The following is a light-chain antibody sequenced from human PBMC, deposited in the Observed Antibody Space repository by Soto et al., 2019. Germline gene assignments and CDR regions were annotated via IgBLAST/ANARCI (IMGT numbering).Light chain of an antibody. CDR2: EVS. CDR3: CSYAGSSTFSYV. Sequence: QSALTQPASVSGSPGQSITISCTGASSDVGSYNLVSWYQQHPGKTPKLMIYEVSKRPSGGSNRFSGSKSGITASLTISGLQAEDEADYYCCSYAGSSTFSYVFGTGTKVTVL. J-gene: IGLJ1*01. V-gene: IGLV2-23*02. CDR1: SSDVGSYNL.